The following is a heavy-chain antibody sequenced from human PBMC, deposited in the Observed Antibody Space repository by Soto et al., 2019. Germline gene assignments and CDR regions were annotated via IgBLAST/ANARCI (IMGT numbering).Heavy chain of an antibody. D-gene: IGHD3-9*01. CDR1: GYTFTSYG. V-gene: IGHV1-18*01. CDR2: ISAYNGNT. CDR3: ARHYDILTGYIHLVRFDY. Sequence: QVQLVQSGAEMKKPGASVKVSCKASGYTFTSYGISWVRQAPEQGLEWMGWISAYNGNTNYAQKLQGRVTMTADTSTSTAYMELRSLRSDDTAVYYCARHYDILTGYIHLVRFDYWGQGTLVTVSS. J-gene: IGHJ4*02.